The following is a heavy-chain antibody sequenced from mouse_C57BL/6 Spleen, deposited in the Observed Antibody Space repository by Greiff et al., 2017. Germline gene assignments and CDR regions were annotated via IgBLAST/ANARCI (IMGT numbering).Heavy chain of an antibody. J-gene: IGHJ1*03. Sequence: QVQLQQPGAELVKPGASVKLSCKASGYTFTSYWMHWVKQRPGQGLEWIGMITPNSGSTNYNAKFKSKATLTVANSSSPAYMQLSILTSEDSAVYYGARVYDCSSHWYFDVWGTGTTVTVSS. V-gene: IGHV1-64*01. CDR2: ITPNSGST. D-gene: IGHD2-3*01. CDR3: ARVYDCSSHWYFDV. CDR1: GYTFTSYW.